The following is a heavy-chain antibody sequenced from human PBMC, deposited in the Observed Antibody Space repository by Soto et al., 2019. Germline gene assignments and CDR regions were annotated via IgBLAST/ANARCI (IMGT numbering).Heavy chain of an antibody. Sequence: SETLSLSCAVSGGSIISYAWSLFLLPLGKGLEWIGYIYYSGSTNYNPSLKSRVTISVDTSKNQFSLKLSSVTAADTAVYYCARDTPPPGDYYHDLNDFWTQGTTVTGSS. CDR3: ARDTPPPGDYYHDLNDF. CDR1: GGSIISYA. V-gene: IGHV4-59*01. CDR2: IYYSGST. J-gene: IGHJ6*02. D-gene: IGHD1-26*01.